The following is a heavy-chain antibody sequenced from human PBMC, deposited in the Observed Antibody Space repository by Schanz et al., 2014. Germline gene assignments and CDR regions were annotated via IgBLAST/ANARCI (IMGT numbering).Heavy chain of an antibody. CDR3: ARDGDFDD. Sequence: VQLVESGGGMVQPGGSLRLSCAASGFTFSSYGMHWVRQAPGKGLEWVAIIWYDGSNKYYADSVKGRFTISRDNSKNTLFLQMSSLRAEDTAVYYCARDGDFDDWGQGTLVTVSS. CDR1: GFTFSSYG. CDR2: IWYDGSNK. J-gene: IGHJ4*02. V-gene: IGHV3-33*01.